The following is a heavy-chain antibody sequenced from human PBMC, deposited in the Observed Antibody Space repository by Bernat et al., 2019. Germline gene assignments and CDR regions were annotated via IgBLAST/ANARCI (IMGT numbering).Heavy chain of an antibody. V-gene: IGHV3-49*04. Sequence: EVQLVESGGGLVQPGRSLRLSCTASGFTFGDYAMSWVRQAPGKGREGVGCIRSKAYGGTTEYAASVKGRFTISRDDSKSIAYLQMNSLKTEDTAVYYCTRDPMTTVTGYYYYYYMDVWGKGTTVTVSS. J-gene: IGHJ6*03. CDR1: GFTFGDYA. CDR3: TRDPMTTVTGYYYYYYMDV. CDR2: IRSKAYGGTT. D-gene: IGHD4-17*01.